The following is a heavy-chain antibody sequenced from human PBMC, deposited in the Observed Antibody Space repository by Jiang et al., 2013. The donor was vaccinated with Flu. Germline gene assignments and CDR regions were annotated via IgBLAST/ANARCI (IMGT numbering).Heavy chain of an antibody. V-gene: IGHV4-30-4*01. CDR1: DASISSGEYY. J-gene: IGHJ4*02. CDR2: IYHSGTT. D-gene: IGHD1-14*01. Sequence: GSGLVKPSETLSLTCTVSDASISSGEYYWTWIRQPPGKGLEWIGNIYHSGTTYYNPSLMSRVTISVDTSKKQFSLNLSSVTAADTAVYYCARQLSGNPRFDYWAREPWSPSPQ. CDR3: ARQLSGNPRFDY.